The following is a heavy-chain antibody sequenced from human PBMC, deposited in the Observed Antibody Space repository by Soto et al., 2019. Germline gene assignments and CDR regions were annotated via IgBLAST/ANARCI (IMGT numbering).Heavy chain of an antibody. CDR1: GFTFSSFS. CDR2: ISGSGTYI. CDR3: ARDPSDLWEPDQYFQH. D-gene: IGHD1-26*01. Sequence: EVQLVESGGGLVKPGGSLRLSCAASGFTFSSFSMSWVRQAPGTGLEWVSAISGSGTYIYYADSVKGRFTISRDNAKNSLYLQMNSLRAEDTAVYYCARDPSDLWEPDQYFQHWCQGTLVTVSS. J-gene: IGHJ1*01. V-gene: IGHV3-21*01.